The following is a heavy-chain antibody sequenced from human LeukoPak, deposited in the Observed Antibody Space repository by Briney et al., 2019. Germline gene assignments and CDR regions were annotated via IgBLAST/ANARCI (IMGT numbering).Heavy chain of an antibody. V-gene: IGHV1-18*01. CDR3: ARDPALIAVAGNDAFDI. CDR1: GYTFTSHG. J-gene: IGHJ3*02. Sequence: ASVEVSCKASGYTFTSHGISWVRQAPGQGLEWMGWISAYNGNINYAQKLQGRVTTTTDTSTSTAYMELRSLRSDDTAVYYCARDPALIAVAGNDAFDIWGQGTMVTVSS. D-gene: IGHD6-19*01. CDR2: ISAYNGNI.